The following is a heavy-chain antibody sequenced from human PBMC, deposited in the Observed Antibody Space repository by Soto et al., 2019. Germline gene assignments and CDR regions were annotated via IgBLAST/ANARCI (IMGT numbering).Heavy chain of an antibody. CDR1: GGSITTYY. D-gene: IGHD2-8*01. V-gene: IGHV4-59*01. J-gene: IGHJ4*02. CDR3: ARELGTGSNGLDY. Sequence: VQLQESGPGLVKPSETLSLTCTVSGGSITTYYWSWIRQPPGMGLEWIGYIHHTGSTKYNPSLKRRAXXSXDXXKNQLSLRLKSGTAADTAVYYCARELGTGSNGLDYWGQGTLVTVSS. CDR2: IHHTGST.